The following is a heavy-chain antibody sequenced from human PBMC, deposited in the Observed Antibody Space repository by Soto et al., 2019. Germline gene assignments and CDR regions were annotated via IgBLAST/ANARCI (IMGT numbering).Heavy chain of an antibody. D-gene: IGHD2-2*01. CDR3: ARDPSDCSSTSCWGYYALDV. CDR2: ISSSGTYI. CDR1: GFTFSTYS. V-gene: IGHV3-21*01. J-gene: IGHJ6*02. Sequence: LRLSCAASGFTFSTYSMNWVRQAPGKGLEWVSSISSSGTYIHYADSLKGRFTISRDNAKNSLYLQMISLGAEDTAVYYCARDPSDCSSTSCWGYYALDVWGQGTTVTVSS.